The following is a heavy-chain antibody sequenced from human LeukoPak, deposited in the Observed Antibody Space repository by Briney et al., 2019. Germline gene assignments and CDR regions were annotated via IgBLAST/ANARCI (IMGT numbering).Heavy chain of an antibody. CDR2: IYHRGST. CDR3: ASLGYCSSTSCSVGTNWFDP. CDR1: GYSISSGYY. Sequence: PSETLSLTCAVSGYSISSGYYWGWIRQPLGKGLEWIGSIYHRGSTYYNPSLKSRVTISVDMSKNQFSLKLTSVTAADTAVYYCASLGYCSSTSCSVGTNWFDPWGQGTLVTVSS. V-gene: IGHV4-38-2*01. D-gene: IGHD2-2*01. J-gene: IGHJ5*02.